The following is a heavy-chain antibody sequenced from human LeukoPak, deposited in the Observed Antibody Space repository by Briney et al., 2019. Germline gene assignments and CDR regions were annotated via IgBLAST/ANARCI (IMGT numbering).Heavy chain of an antibody. D-gene: IGHD2-15*01. Sequence: SETLSLTCTVSGGSISSGGYYWSWIRQHPGKGLEWIGYIYYSGSTYYNPSLKSRVTISVDTSKNQFSLKLSSVTASDTAVYYCAREREDCSGGSCYHYFDYWGQGTLVTVSS. V-gene: IGHV4-31*03. CDR2: IYYSGST. CDR3: AREREDCSGGSCYHYFDY. J-gene: IGHJ4*02. CDR1: GGSISSGGYY.